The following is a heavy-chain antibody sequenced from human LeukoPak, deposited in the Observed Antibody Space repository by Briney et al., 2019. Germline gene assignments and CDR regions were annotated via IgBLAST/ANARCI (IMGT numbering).Heavy chain of an antibody. Sequence: GGSLRLSCAASGFTFSTYWMSWVRQAPGKGLEWVANIKQDGSEKYYVDSVKGRFTISRDNAKNSLYLQMNSLRAEDTAVYYCGSVRYSGRCSPFYYFDYWGKGTLFTVS. CDR3: GSVRYSGRCSPFYYFDY. J-gene: IGHJ4*02. CDR1: GFTFSTYW. V-gene: IGHV3-7*01. CDR2: IKQDGSEK. D-gene: IGHD1-26*01.